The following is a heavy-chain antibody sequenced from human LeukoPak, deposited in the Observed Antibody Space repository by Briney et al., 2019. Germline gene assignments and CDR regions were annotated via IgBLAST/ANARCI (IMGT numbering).Heavy chain of an antibody. D-gene: IGHD2-21*02. CDR1: GLTFSSYG. J-gene: IGHJ4*02. Sequence: GGSLRLSCSASGLTFSSYGMSWVPQAPGKGLEGVSAISGSGGSTYYADSVKGRFTISRDNAKNTLYLQMNSLRAEDTAVYYCAKDIRIYCGGDCYSPLDSWGQGTLVTVSS. CDR2: ISGSGGST. CDR3: AKDIRIYCGGDCYSPLDS. V-gene: IGHV3-23*01.